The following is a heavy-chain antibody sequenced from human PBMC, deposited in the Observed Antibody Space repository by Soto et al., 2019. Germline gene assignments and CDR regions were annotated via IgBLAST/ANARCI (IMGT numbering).Heavy chain of an antibody. J-gene: IGHJ3*02. CDR1: GFTFGTYA. CDR2: ISYDGSNE. D-gene: IGHD2-21*02. V-gene: IGHV3-30*18. Sequence: QVQLVESGGGVVQPGGSLRLSCAASGFTFGTYAMHWVRQAPGKGLAWVAVISYDGSNEYYADSVKGRFAISRDTSDNTLYLQMNSLRAEYTAVYYCAKGRIVTALYDALDIWGQGTMVTVSS. CDR3: AKGRIVTALYDALDI.